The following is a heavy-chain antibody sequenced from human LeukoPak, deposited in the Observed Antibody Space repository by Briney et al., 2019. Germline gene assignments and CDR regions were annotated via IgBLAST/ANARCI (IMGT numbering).Heavy chain of an antibody. V-gene: IGHV2-5*02. CDR3: VRGSLEGGFDY. Sequence: VSGPTLLQPTPPLTLTCTFSGFSLNTNRVCVGWIRQPPGKALEWLTLICWEYDKRYSPSLKTSLTITQDTSKNQVVLTVTNVDPVDTATYYCVRGSLEGGFDYWGQGIMVSVSS. CDR1: GFSLNTNRVC. CDR2: ICWEYDK. J-gene: IGHJ4*02. D-gene: IGHD3-16*01.